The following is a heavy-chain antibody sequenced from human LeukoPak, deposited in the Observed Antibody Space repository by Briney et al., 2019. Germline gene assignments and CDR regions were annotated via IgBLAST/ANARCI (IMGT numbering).Heavy chain of an antibody. V-gene: IGHV4-34*01. CDR3: ARDYVDSKSGLD. CDR1: GGYFSGYY. Sequence: PSETLSLTCSVYGGYFSGYYWSWFRQPPGKGLEWIGEINHSGSTNYNPSLKSRVTISVDTSKNQFSLKLSSVTAADTAVYYCARDYVDSKSGLDWGQGTLVTVSS. J-gene: IGHJ4*02. CDR2: INHSGST. D-gene: IGHD4-17*01.